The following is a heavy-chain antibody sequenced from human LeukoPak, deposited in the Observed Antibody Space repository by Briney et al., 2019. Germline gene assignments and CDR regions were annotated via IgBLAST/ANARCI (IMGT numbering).Heavy chain of an antibody. CDR2: ISHSGDT. CDR1: NYTISSGYS. D-gene: IGHD3-16*01. CDR3: VRDQGDWFDP. V-gene: IGHV4-38-2*02. Sequence: SETLSLTCAVSNYTISSGYSWGWIRQPPGKGLEWIGSISHSGDTYYKSSLKSRVAVSLDTSKNQFSLRLTSVTAADTALYYCVRDQGDWFDPWGQGTLVTVSS. J-gene: IGHJ5*02.